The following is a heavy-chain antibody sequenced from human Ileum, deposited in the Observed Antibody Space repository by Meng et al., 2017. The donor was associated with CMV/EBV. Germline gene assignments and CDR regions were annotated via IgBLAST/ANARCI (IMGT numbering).Heavy chain of an antibody. J-gene: IGHJ6*02. D-gene: IGHD3-10*01. Sequence: SETLSLTCAVYGGSFSGYYWSWIRQPPGKGLEGIGEIKHSGSTNYNPSLKSRVTISVDTSKNQFSLKLSSVTAADTAVYYCARDIYGSGSYYNIYYYYGMDVWGQGTTVTVSS. CDR3: ARDIYGSGSYYNIYYYYGMDV. V-gene: IGHV4-34*01. CDR2: IKHSGST. CDR1: GGSFSGYY.